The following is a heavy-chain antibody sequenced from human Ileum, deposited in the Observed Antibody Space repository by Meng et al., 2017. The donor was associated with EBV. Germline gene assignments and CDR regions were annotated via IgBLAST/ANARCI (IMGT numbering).Heavy chain of an antibody. CDR3: VRANLGSADY. CDR2: ITPSSGGT. Sequence: QVQLVQSGAEVKKPGXLVKVSCKASGYTFTGYYMHWLRQAPGQGLEWVGRITPSSGGTTYAQKFQGRVTMTRDTSISTAYMELSSLRSDDAAIYYCVRANLGSADYWGQGTLVTVSS. CDR1: GYTFTGYY. D-gene: IGHD7-27*01. V-gene: IGHV1-2*06. J-gene: IGHJ4*02.